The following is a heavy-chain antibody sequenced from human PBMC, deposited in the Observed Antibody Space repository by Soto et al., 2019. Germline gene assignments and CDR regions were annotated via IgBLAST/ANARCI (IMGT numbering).Heavy chain of an antibody. CDR1: GFSLTTSGVG. CDR2: IYWDDDK. CDR3: AHSFLRFGELLYSPFFDY. J-gene: IGHJ4*02. D-gene: IGHD3-10*01. Sequence: QITLKESGPTLVKPTQTLTLTCTFSGFSLTTSGVGVGWIRQPPGKALEWLALIYWDDDKRYSPSLKTRLTTTTDPPNPPVVLTLTNIDPVDTATYYCAHSFLRFGELLYSPFFDYWGQGTLVTVSS. V-gene: IGHV2-5*02.